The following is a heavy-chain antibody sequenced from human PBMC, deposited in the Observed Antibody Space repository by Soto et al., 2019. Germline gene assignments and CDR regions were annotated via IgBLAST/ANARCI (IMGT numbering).Heavy chain of an antibody. D-gene: IGHD5-12*01. J-gene: IGHJ4*02. V-gene: IGHV1-18*01. Sequence: QVQLVQSGAEVKKSGASVKVSCKASGYNFRNYGITWLRRAPGQGLEWMGWIGAYNGNRKYLQKLQGRVTMTTDTSTNTAYMELTSLKSDDTAVCYCARVIGVASMDHWGQGTQVTVSS. CDR1: GYNFRNYG. CDR3: ARVIGVASMDH. CDR2: IGAYNGNR.